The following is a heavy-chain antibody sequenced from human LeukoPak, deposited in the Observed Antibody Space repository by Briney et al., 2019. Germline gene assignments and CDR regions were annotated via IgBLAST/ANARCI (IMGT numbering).Heavy chain of an antibody. CDR3: ARDAPSWLGIPWYFDL. CDR2: INPTGTTT. V-gene: IGHV1-46*01. D-gene: IGHD6-19*01. J-gene: IGHJ2*01. CDR1: GYTFINNW. Sequence: ASVKVSCKASGYTFINNWMHWVRQAPGQGLEWVGLINPTGTTTLYAQKFQGRVTLTRDMSTSTDYMELRSLKSEDTAVYYCARDAPSWLGIPWYFDLWGRGTLVTVSS.